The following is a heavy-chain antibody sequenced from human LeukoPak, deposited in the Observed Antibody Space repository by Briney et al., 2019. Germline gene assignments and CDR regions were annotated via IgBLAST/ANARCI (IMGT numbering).Heavy chain of an antibody. CDR3: ARGDSYDYGDYESDAFDI. CDR2: IYYSGST. Sequence: PSETLSLTCTVSGGSISSYYWSWIRQPPGKGLEWIGYIYYSGSTNYNPSLKSRVTISVDTSKNQFSLKLSSVTAADTAVYYCARGDSYDYGDYESDAFDIWGQGTMVTVSS. V-gene: IGHV4-59*01. J-gene: IGHJ3*02. D-gene: IGHD4-17*01. CDR1: GGSISSYY.